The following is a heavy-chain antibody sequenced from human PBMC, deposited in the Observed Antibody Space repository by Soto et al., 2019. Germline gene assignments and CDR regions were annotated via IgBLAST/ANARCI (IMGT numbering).Heavy chain of an antibody. J-gene: IGHJ3*02. D-gene: IGHD6-6*01. CDR1: GFSLSTSGVG. V-gene: IGHV2-5*01. CDR2: IYWSGDE. Sequence: SGHTLVNPTQTLTLTCYFSGFSLSTSGVGVGWIRQSPGKALEWLALIYWSGDEHYRPSLKSRLSIIKDTSKNHVVLLMTDMDPVNTATYYSAHGLAPLPVFAFDIWGQGTMVTVSS. CDR3: AHGLAPLPVFAFDI.